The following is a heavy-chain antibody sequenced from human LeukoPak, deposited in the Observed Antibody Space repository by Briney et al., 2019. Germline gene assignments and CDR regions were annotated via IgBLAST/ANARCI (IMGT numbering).Heavy chain of an antibody. CDR1: GFTFSSYA. J-gene: IGHJ6*02. CDR3: ARGLRAYYYYGMDV. Sequence: GGSLRLSCSASGFTFSSYAMHWVRQAPGEGLEYVSAISSNGGSTYYADSVKGRFTISRDNSKNTLFLQMGSLRVEDMAVYYCARGLRAYYYYGMDVWGQGTTVTVSS. V-gene: IGHV3-64*02. CDR2: ISSNGGST. D-gene: IGHD3-3*01.